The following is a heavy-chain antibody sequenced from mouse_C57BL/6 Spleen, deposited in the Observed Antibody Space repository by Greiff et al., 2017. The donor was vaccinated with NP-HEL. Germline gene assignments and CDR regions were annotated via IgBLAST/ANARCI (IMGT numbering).Heavy chain of an antibody. Sequence: QVQLQQPGAELVRPGTSVKLSCKASGYTFTSYWMHWVKQRPGQGLEWIGVIDPSDSYTNYNQKFKGKATLTVDTSSSTAYMQLSSLTSEDSAVYYCARWPTVVDWYFDVWGTGTTVTVSS. J-gene: IGHJ1*03. CDR3: ARWPTVVDWYFDV. V-gene: IGHV1-59*01. D-gene: IGHD1-1*01. CDR2: IDPSDSYT. CDR1: GYTFTSYW.